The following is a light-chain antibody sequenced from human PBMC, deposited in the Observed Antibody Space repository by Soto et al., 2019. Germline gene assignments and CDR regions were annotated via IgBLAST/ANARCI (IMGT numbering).Light chain of an antibody. Sequence: LTQPASVSGSPGQSITISCSGTSSDIGAYNYVSWYQHHPDKAPKFMIYEVSNRPLGVSDRFSASKSGNTAYLTISGLQAEDEADYYCSSYTTSSTLVFGTGTKVTVL. CDR3: SSYTTSSTLV. CDR2: EVS. V-gene: IGLV2-14*01. CDR1: SSDIGAYNY. J-gene: IGLJ1*01.